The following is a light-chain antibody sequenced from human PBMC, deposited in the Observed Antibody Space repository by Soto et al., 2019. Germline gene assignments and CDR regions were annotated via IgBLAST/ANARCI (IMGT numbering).Light chain of an antibody. J-gene: IGLJ1*01. Sequence: QSVLTQPPSVSGSPGQSVAISCTGTSSDVGSYNRVSWYQQPPGTAPKLMIYDVSNRPPGVPDRFSGSKSGNTASLTISGLQAEDEADYYCSSYTTSSTYVFGTGTKLTVL. CDR2: DVS. V-gene: IGLV2-18*02. CDR1: SSDVGSYNR. CDR3: SSYTTSSTYV.